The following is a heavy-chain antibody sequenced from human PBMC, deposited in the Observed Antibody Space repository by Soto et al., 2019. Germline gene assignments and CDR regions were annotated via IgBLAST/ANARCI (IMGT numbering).Heavy chain of an antibody. D-gene: IGHD6-13*01. Sequence: QLQLQESGPGLVKPSETLSLTCTVSGGSISSSNYYWGWIRQPPGKGLEWIGNIYYSGITYYNPSLKNRVTISVDTSKNQFSLKLSSVTAADTAVYYCARRHSSTLFDCWGQGTLVTVSS. CDR1: GGSISSSNYY. CDR2: IYYSGIT. V-gene: IGHV4-39*01. J-gene: IGHJ4*02. CDR3: ARRHSSTLFDC.